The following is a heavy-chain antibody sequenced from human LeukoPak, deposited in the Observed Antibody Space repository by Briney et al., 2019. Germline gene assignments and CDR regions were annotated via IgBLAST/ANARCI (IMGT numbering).Heavy chain of an antibody. J-gene: IGHJ4*02. Sequence: ASVKVSCKASEYTFTGYYTHWVRQAPGQGLEWMGWINPNSGGTKYAQKFQGRVTMTTDTSTSTAYMELRSLRSDDTAVYYCAIYMIGSGSGFDYWGQGTLVTVSS. CDR1: EYTFTGYY. CDR3: AIYMIGSGSGFDY. CDR2: INPNSGGT. V-gene: IGHV1-2*02. D-gene: IGHD3-22*01.